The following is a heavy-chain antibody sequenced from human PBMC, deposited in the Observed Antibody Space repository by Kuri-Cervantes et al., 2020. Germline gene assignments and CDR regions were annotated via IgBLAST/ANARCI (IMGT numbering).Heavy chain of an antibody. CDR3: ARDGPGSGYGMDV. CDR2: IWYDGSNK. CDR1: GFTFSSYG. J-gene: IGHJ6*02. D-gene: IGHD1-26*01. Sequence: GESLKISCAASGFTFSSYGMHWVRQAPGKGLEWVAVIWYDGSNKYYADSVKGRFTISRDNSKNTLYLQMNSLRAEDTAVYYCARDGPGSGYGMDVWGQGTTVTVSS. V-gene: IGHV3-33*01.